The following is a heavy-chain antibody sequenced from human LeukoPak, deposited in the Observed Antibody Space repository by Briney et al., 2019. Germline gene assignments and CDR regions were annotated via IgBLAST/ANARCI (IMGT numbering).Heavy chain of an antibody. Sequence: PGGSLRLSCAASGFTFSSYWMSWVRQAPGKGLEWVANIKQDGSEKYYVDSVKGRFTISRDNAKNSLYLQMNSLRAEDTAVYYCARARYSSGWYGSKNYYFDYWGQGTLVTVSS. J-gene: IGHJ4*02. CDR1: GFTFSSYW. CDR3: ARARYSSGWYGSKNYYFDY. CDR2: IKQDGSEK. V-gene: IGHV3-7*01. D-gene: IGHD6-19*01.